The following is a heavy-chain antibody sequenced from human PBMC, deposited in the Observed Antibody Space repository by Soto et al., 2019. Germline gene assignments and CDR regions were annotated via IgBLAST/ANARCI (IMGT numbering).Heavy chain of an antibody. Sequence: QVQLVQSGTEVKKPGASVRVSCKASGYAITAYYIHWVRQAPGQGLEWMGWVDPRTGSAIYAQKFQDRVTMTRDTSISTVYMDLSGLRSDDTALYYCARDDYGIYPYWGQGTLVTVSS. CDR1: GYAITAYY. CDR2: VDPRTGSA. CDR3: ARDDYGIYPY. V-gene: IGHV1-2*02. D-gene: IGHD1-26*01. J-gene: IGHJ4*02.